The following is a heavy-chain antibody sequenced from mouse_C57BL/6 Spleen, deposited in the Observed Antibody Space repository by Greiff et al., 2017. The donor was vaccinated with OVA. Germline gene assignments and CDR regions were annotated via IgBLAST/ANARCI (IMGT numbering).Heavy chain of an antibody. V-gene: IGHV1-59*01. CDR2: IDPSDSYT. CDR3: ARSDYGSSGGYAMDY. Sequence: QVQLQQPGAELVRPGTSVKLSCKASGYTFTSYWMHWVKQRPGQGLEWIGVIDPSDSYTNYNQKFKGKATLTVGTSSSTAYMQLSSLTSEDSAVYYCARSDYGSSGGYAMDYWGQGTSVTVSS. J-gene: IGHJ4*01. CDR1: GYTFTSYW. D-gene: IGHD1-1*01.